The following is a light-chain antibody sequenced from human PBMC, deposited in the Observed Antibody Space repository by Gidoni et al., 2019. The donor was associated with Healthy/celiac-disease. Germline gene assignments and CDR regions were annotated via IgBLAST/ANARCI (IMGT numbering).Light chain of an antibody. Sequence: IQLTQSPSSLSASVGDRVTITGRASQSISSYLNWYQQKPGKAPKLLIYAASSLQSGVPSRFSGSGSGTDFTLTISSLQPEDFATYYCQQSYSTPRTFGQGTKLEIK. CDR1: QSISSY. CDR2: AAS. J-gene: IGKJ2*02. V-gene: IGKV1-39*01. CDR3: QQSYSTPRT.